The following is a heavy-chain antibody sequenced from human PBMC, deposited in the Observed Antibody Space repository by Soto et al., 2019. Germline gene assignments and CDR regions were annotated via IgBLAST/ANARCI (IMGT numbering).Heavy chain of an antibody. Sequence: SETLSLTCAVYGGSCSGYYWSWIRQPPGKGLEWIGEINHSGSTNYNPSLKSRVTISVDTSKNQFSLKLSSVTAADTAVYYCARGVLRYFDWLFSGHLTFDYWGQGTLVTVSS. D-gene: IGHD3-9*01. CDR2: INHSGST. CDR1: GGSCSGYY. V-gene: IGHV4-34*01. J-gene: IGHJ4*02. CDR3: ARGVLRYFDWLFSGHLTFDY.